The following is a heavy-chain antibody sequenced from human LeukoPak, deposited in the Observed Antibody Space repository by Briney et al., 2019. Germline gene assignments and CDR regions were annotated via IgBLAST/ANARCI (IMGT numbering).Heavy chain of an antibody. V-gene: IGHV3-7*03. D-gene: IGHD3-3*01. Sequence: GGSLRLSCVVPGFTLSSRWMMWVRQAPGEGLEWMTNINRDGSEKNYVDSVKGRFTITRDNAGDSLYLQMNSLKVEDSAIYYCATYDSWSGYNIAYWGQGTLVTVSS. CDR1: GFTLSSRW. CDR3: ATYDSWSGYNIAY. J-gene: IGHJ4*02. CDR2: INRDGSEK.